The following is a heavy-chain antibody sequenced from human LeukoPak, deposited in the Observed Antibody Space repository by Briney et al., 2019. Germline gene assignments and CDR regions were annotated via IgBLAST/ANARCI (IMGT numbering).Heavy chain of an antibody. CDR1: GYTFTSYD. CDR2: MNPNSGNT. D-gene: IGHD2-2*01. CDR3: ARGPYLGVVVVPAYYYMDV. Sequence: ASVKVSCKASGYTFTSYDINWVRQATGQGLEWTGWMNPNSGNTGYAQKFQGRVTITRNTSISTAYMELSSLRSEDTAVYYCARGPYLGVVVVPAYYYMDVWGKGTTVTVSS. J-gene: IGHJ6*03. V-gene: IGHV1-8*03.